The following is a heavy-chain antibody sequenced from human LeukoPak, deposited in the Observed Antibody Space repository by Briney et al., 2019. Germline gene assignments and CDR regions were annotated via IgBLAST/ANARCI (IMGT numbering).Heavy chain of an antibody. D-gene: IGHD6-6*01. Sequence: SQTPSLTCTVSGGSISSGSYYWSWIRQPAGKGLEWIGRIYTSGSTNYNPSLKSRVTISVDTSKNQFSLELSSVTAADTAVYYCARGSLAARLNLWVDYWGQGTLVTVSS. CDR2: IYTSGST. CDR1: GGSISSGSYY. CDR3: ARGSLAARLNLWVDY. V-gene: IGHV4-61*02. J-gene: IGHJ4*02.